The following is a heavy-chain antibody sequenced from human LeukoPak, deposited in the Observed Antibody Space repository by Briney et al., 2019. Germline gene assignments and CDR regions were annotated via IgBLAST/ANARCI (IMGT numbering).Heavy chain of an antibody. J-gene: IGHJ4*02. V-gene: IGHV3-23*01. CDR1: GFTFSSYA. CDR3: AKDYKGSITMVRGVIDY. CDR2: ISGSGGST. D-gene: IGHD3-10*01. Sequence: PGGSLRLSCAASGFTFSSYAMSWVRQAPGKGLEWVSAISGSGGSTYYADSVKGRFTISRDNSKNTLYLQMNSLRAEDTAVYYCAKDYKGSITMVRGVIDYWGQGTLVTVSS.